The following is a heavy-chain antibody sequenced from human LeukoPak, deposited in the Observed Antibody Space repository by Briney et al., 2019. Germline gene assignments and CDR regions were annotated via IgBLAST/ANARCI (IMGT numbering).Heavy chain of an antibody. CDR3: ARYFSSGWEERYFDY. D-gene: IGHD6-19*01. Sequence: SQTLSLTCTVSGGSISNGGYSWSWIRQHPGKGLEWIGYIYYSGSTYYNPSLKSRVTISVDTSKNQLSLKLSSVTAADTAVYYCARYFSSGWEERYFDYWGQGTLVTVSS. CDR1: GGSISNGGYS. CDR2: IYYSGST. J-gene: IGHJ4*02. V-gene: IGHV4-31*03.